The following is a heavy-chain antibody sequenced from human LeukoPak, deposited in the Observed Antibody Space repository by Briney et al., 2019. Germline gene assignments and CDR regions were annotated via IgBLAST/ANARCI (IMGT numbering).Heavy chain of an antibody. CDR3: ARDLWFGEESLLYYFDY. CDR2: IYYSGST. CDR1: AGSISSSSYY. J-gene: IGHJ4*02. V-gene: IGHV4-39*07. Sequence: SETLSLTCTVSAGSISSSSYYWGWIRQPPGKGLEWIGSIYYSGSTYYNPSLKSRVTISVDTSKNQFSLKLSSVTAADTAVYYCARDLWFGEESLLYYFDYWGQGTLVTVSS. D-gene: IGHD3-10*01.